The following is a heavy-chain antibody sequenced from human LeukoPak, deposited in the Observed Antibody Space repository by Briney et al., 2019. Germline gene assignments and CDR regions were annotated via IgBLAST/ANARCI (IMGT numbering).Heavy chain of an antibody. CDR2: IYSGGST. D-gene: IGHD3-22*01. J-gene: IGHJ4*02. CDR1: GFTVSTSY. V-gene: IGHV3-66*02. Sequence: GGSLRLSCAASGFTVSTSYMTWVRQAPGKGLEWVSVIYSGGSTYYADSVKGRFTISRDNSKNTLYLQMNSLKAEDTAVYYCARDPNTSGPSDYWGQGTLVTVSS. CDR3: ARDPNTSGPSDY.